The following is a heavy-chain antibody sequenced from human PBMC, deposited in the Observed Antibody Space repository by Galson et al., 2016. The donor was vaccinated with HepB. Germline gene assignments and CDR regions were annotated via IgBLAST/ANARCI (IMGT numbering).Heavy chain of an antibody. Sequence: SLRLSCAASGFTLNNYWMHWVRQAPGKGLVWVSRMNGDGSTTNYADSVKGRFTDSRDNAKNTLYLQMNSLRAEDTAVYSCARAWGAPGHCGMDVWGQGTTVTVSS. J-gene: IGHJ6*02. CDR3: ARAWGAPGHCGMDV. CDR2: MNGDGSTT. D-gene: IGHD3-16*01. CDR1: GFTLNNYW. V-gene: IGHV3-74*01.